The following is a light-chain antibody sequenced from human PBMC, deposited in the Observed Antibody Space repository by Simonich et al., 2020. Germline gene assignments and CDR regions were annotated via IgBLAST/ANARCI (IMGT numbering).Light chain of an antibody. CDR1: SGSIASNY. CDR3: QSYDSSNQV. V-gene: IGLV6-57*03. Sequence: NFMLTQSHSVSESPGKTVTISCTRSSGSIASNYVQWYQQRPGSAPTTVIYEDNKRPSGVPDRFSGSIDSSSNSASLTISGLKTEDEADYYCQSYDSSNQVFGGGAKLTVL. J-gene: IGLJ2*01. CDR2: EDN.